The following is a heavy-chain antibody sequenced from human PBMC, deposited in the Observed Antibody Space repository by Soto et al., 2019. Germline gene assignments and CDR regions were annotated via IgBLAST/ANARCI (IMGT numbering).Heavy chain of an antibody. CDR1: GGSISTGDNY. J-gene: IGHJ6*02. CDR3: ARDPFNGMHV. Sequence: QVQLQESGPGLVKPSQTLSLTCTVSGGSISTGDNYWSWIRQSAGRGLEWIGYIYYTGNTYYNPSLESRLSIAVDTSTNQFSLKLSSVTVAETAVYCWARDPFNGMHVWGQGITVTV. V-gene: IGHV4-30-4*01. CDR2: IYYTGNT.